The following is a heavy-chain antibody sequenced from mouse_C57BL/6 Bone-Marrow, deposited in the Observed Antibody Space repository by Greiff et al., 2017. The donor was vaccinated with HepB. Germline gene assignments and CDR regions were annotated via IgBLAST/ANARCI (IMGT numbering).Heavy chain of an antibody. CDR2: ISNLAYSI. CDR3: ARVYYGSSYYFDY. D-gene: IGHD1-1*01. Sequence: EVKLVESGGGLVQPGGSLKLSCAASGFTFSDYGMAWVRQAPRKGPEWVAFISNLAYSIYYADTVTGRFTISRANAKNTLYLEMSSLRSEDTAMYYCARVYYGSSYYFDYWGQGTTLTVSS. V-gene: IGHV5-15*01. CDR1: GFTFSDYG. J-gene: IGHJ2*01.